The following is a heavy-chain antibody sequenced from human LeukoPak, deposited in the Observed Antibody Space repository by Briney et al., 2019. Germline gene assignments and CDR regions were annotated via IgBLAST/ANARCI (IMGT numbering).Heavy chain of an antibody. Sequence: SETLSLTCTVSGGSISSSSYYWGWIRQPPGKGLEWIGSIYYSGSTYYNPSLKSRVTISVDTSKNQFSLKLSSVTAADTAVYYCARRDYYDSSGYYFQEAFDIWGQGTMVTVSS. CDR2: IYYSGST. D-gene: IGHD3-22*01. CDR1: GGSISSSSYY. J-gene: IGHJ3*02. V-gene: IGHV4-39*01. CDR3: ARRDYYDSSGYYFQEAFDI.